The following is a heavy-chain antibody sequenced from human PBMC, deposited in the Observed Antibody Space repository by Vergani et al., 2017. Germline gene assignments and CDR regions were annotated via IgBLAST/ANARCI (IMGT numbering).Heavy chain of an antibody. CDR2: IIPIFGTA. D-gene: IGHD6-19*01. V-gene: IGHV1-69*01. J-gene: IGHJ6*03. CDR3: AGVPQGLDPGAYYYYMDV. CDR1: GGTFSSYA. Sequence: QVQLVQSGAEVKKPGSSVKVSCKASGGTFSSYAISWVRQAPGQGLEWMGGIIPIFGTANYAQKFHGRVTITADESTSTAYMELSSLRSEDAAVDYCAGVPQGLDPGAYYYYMDVWGKGTTVTVSS.